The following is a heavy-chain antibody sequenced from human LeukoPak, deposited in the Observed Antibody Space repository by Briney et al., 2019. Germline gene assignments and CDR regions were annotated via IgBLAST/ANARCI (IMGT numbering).Heavy chain of an antibody. V-gene: IGHV4-39*07. CDR3: ARGLRGYSYGYVARGRWFDP. J-gene: IGHJ5*02. CDR1: GGSISSSPYY. CDR2: IYYSGTT. Sequence: SETLSLTCTVSGGSISSSPYYWGWIRQPPGKGLEWIGSIYYSGTTHYSPSLESRVTISVDTSKNQFSLKLSSVTAADTAVYYCARGLRGYSYGYVARGRWFDPWGQGTLVTVSS. D-gene: IGHD5-18*01.